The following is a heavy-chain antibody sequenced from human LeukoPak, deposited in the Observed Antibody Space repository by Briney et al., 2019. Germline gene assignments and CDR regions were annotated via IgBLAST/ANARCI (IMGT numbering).Heavy chain of an antibody. J-gene: IGHJ4*02. D-gene: IGHD3-10*01. CDR3: ARHYRDSSTYYYGSGSYRHFDY. V-gene: IGHV4-4*09. CDR1: GGSISSYY. Sequence: PSETLSLTCTVSGGSISSYYWSWIRQPPGKGLEWIGYIYTSGSTNYNPSLKSRVTISVATSKNQFSLKLSSVTAADTAVYYCARHYRDSSTYYYGSGSYRHFDYWGQGTLVTVSS. CDR2: IYTSGST.